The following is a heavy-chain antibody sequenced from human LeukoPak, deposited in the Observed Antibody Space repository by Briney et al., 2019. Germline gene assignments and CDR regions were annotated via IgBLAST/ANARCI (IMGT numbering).Heavy chain of an antibody. CDR2: IWYDGSNK. V-gene: IGHV3-33*06. D-gene: IGHD4-17*01. Sequence: GKSLRLSCAAWVFTFHNYVMHWVRQAPARGLEGVAVIWYDGSNKNYADSVRVRFNISRDNSKNTVYLHLHSLRAEDTAVYYCAKDLNGDYLDYWGLGTLVTVSS. CDR3: AKDLNGDYLDY. J-gene: IGHJ4*01. CDR1: VFTFHNYV.